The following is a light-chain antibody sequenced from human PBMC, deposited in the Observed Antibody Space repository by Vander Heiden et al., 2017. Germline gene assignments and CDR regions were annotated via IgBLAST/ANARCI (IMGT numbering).Light chain of an antibody. CDR1: QSIGTY. CDR2: TAS. V-gene: IGKV1-39*01. Sequence: DIQMTQSPSSLSTSVGDRVTITCRASQSIGTYLNWYQQKPGKAPKLLIYTASSLQSGVPSRFSGSGYGKDGTDFTLTISSLQREDFATYYCQQSNSIPHTFGQGTKLEIK. CDR3: QQSNSIPHT. J-gene: IGKJ2*01.